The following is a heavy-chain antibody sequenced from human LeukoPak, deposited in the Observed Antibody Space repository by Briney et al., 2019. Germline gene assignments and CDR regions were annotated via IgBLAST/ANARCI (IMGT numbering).Heavy chain of an antibody. CDR3: ARLPGDFWSAYYADS. D-gene: IGHD3-3*01. CDR2: IYHGGSS. CDR1: GYSITSGYF. Sequence: SSETLSLTCTVSGYSITSGYFWGWIRQPPGKGLELIGTIYHGGSSYARPSLQSRITISVDTSKNQFSLKLSSMTAADTAVYYWARLPGDFWSAYYADSWGQGTLVTVSS. J-gene: IGHJ4*02. V-gene: IGHV4-38-2*02.